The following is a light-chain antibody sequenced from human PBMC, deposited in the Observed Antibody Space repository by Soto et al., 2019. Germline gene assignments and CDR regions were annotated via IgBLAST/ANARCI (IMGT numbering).Light chain of an antibody. CDR2: EGS. Sequence: QSALTQPASVSGSPGQSFTISCTGTSSDVGSYNLVSWYQQHPGKAPKLMIYEGSKRPSGVSNRFSGSKSGNTASLTISGLQAEDEADYYCCSYAGSSTWVFGGGTQLTVL. CDR1: SSDVGSYNL. V-gene: IGLV2-23*01. J-gene: IGLJ7*01. CDR3: CSYAGSSTWV.